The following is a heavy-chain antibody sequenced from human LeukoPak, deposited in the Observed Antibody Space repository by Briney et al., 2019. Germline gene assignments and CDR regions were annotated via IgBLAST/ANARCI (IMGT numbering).Heavy chain of an antibody. D-gene: IGHD3-22*01. V-gene: IGHV5-51*01. CDR2: IYPGDSDT. J-gene: IGHJ3*02. CDR3: ARRQYYYDSSGYAFDI. CDR1: GYSFTSYW. Sequence: GESLKISCKGSGYSFTSYWIGWVRQMPGKGLEWMGIIYPGDSDTRYSPSFQGQVTISADKSISTAYLQWSSLKASDTAMYYCARRQYYYDSSGYAFDIRGQGTMVTVSS.